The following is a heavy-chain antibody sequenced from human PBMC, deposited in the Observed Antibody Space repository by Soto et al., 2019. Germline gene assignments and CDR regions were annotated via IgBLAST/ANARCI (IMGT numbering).Heavy chain of an antibody. Sequence: SVKVSCKASGGTFSSYAISWVRQAPGQGLEWMGGIIPIFGTANYAQKFQGRVTITADESTSTAYMELSSLRSEDTAVYYCAGETRGYSYGYDYWGQGTLVTVSS. J-gene: IGHJ4*02. V-gene: IGHV1-69*13. CDR2: IIPIFGTA. CDR3: AGETRGYSYGYDY. CDR1: GGTFSSYA. D-gene: IGHD5-18*01.